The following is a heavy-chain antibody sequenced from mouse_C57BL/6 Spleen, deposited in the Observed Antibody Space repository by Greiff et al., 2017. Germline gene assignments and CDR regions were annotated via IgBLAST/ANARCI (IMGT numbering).Heavy chain of an antibody. CDR2: IDPSDSYT. D-gene: IGHD3-2*02. CDR3: ARSRAQATYYAMDY. CDR1: GYTFTSYW. V-gene: IGHV1-69*01. Sequence: VKLQQPGAELVMPGASVKLSCKASGYTFTSYWMHWVKQRPGQGLEWIGEIDPSDSYTNYNQKFKGKSTLTVDKSSSTAYMQLSSLTSEDSAVYYCARSRAQATYYAMDYWGQGTSVTVSS. J-gene: IGHJ4*01.